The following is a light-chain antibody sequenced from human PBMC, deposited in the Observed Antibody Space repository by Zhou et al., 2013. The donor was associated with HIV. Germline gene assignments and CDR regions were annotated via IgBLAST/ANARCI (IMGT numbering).Light chain of an antibody. CDR2: LGS. CDR1: QNLLHSNGYNY. J-gene: IGKJ2*01. V-gene: IGKV2-28*01. Sequence: DVVMTQSPLSLPVTLGQPASISCRSSQNLLHSNGYNYFDWYLQKPGQSPQLLIYLGSNRASGVPDRFSGSGSGTDFTLKISRVEAEDVGVYYCMQALQTPYTFGQGTKLEIK. CDR3: MQALQTPYT.